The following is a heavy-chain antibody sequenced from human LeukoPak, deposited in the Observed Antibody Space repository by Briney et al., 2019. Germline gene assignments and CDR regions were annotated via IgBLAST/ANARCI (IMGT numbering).Heavy chain of an antibody. CDR1: GFTFSSYG. Sequence: GGTLRLSCAASGFTFSSYGMSWVRQAPGKGLEWVSGISGSGGSTYYADSVKGRFTISRDNSKNTLYLQMNSLRAEDTAVYYCAKYSSGWDYRDYFDYWGQGTLVTVSS. CDR2: ISGSGGST. D-gene: IGHD6-19*01. CDR3: AKYSSGWDYRDYFDY. J-gene: IGHJ4*02. V-gene: IGHV3-23*01.